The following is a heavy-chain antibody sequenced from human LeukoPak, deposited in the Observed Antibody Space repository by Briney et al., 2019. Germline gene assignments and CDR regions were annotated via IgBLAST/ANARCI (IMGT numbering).Heavy chain of an antibody. Sequence: PSETLSLTCTVSGGSVSSGGYYWSWIRQHPGKGLEWIGYIHYSGSTYYNPSLKSRVTISVDTSKNQFSLKLSSVTAADTAVYYCARDLGGDDDYWGQGTLVTVSS. D-gene: IGHD5-24*01. J-gene: IGHJ4*02. CDR3: ARDLGGDDDY. V-gene: IGHV4-31*03. CDR1: GGSVSSGGYY. CDR2: IHYSGST.